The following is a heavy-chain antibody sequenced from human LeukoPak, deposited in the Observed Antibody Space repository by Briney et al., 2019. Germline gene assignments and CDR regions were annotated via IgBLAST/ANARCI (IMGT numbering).Heavy chain of an antibody. V-gene: IGHV1-8*01. CDR2: MNPNSGNT. Sequence: ASVKVSCKASGYTFTSYDINWVRQATGQGLEWMGWMNPNSGNTGYEQKFQGRVPMTRNTSISTAYMELSSQRYEDTAVYYCARGLSYEAAAAGIPFYEYYGMDVWGQGTTVSVSS. J-gene: IGHJ6*02. CDR3: ARGLSYEAAAAGIPFYEYYGMDV. CDR1: GYTFTSYD. D-gene: IGHD6-13*01.